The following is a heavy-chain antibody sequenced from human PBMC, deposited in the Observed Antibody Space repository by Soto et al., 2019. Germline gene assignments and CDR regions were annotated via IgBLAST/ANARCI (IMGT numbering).Heavy chain of an antibody. CDR2: ISFDGSNI. D-gene: IGHD5-12*01. CDR3: PRDDVATAVASAFDY. CDR1: GFTFTNYA. V-gene: IGHV3-30-3*01. J-gene: IGHJ4*01. Sequence: GGSLRLSCITSGFTFTNYAFHWVRQAPGKGLEWVAVISFDGSNIHYADSVKGRFTISRDKSKNTLSLQMNTLRAGDTALYFCPRDDVATAVASAFDYSGPGTLVTV.